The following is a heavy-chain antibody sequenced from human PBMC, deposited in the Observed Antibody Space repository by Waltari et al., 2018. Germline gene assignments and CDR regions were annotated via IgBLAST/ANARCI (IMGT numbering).Heavy chain of an antibody. CDR2: ISSKSTYI. Sequence: QLVESGGGLVKPGSSLSLSCAASGLRFSDDIMHWLRRAPGKGLEWVSSISSKSTYIYYADSVRGRFSISRDNAENSLFLQMNNLRGEDTAVYYCARDTIFYGSGSYDPWGQGTRVTVSS. J-gene: IGHJ5*02. V-gene: IGHV3-21*01. CDR3: ARDTIFYGSGSYDP. CDR1: GLRFSDDI. D-gene: IGHD3-10*01.